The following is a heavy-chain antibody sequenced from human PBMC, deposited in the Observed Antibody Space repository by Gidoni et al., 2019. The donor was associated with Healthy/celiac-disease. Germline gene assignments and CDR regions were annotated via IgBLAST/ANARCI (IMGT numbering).Heavy chain of an antibody. J-gene: IGHJ3*02. D-gene: IGHD1-26*01. CDR1: GYTFTSYG. CDR2: ISAYNGNT. V-gene: IGHV1-18*01. CDR3: ARVLLVGATRMGAFDI. Sequence: QVQLVQSGAEVKKPGASVKVPCKASGYTFTSYGIRWVRQAPGQGLEWMGWISAYNGNTNYAQKLQGRVTMTTDTSTSTAYMELRSLRSDDTAVYYCARVLLVGATRMGAFDIWGQGTMVTVSS.